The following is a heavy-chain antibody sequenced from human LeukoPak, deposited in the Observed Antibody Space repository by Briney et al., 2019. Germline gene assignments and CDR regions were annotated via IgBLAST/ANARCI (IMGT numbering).Heavy chain of an antibody. Sequence: GGSLRLSCAASGFTFSSYWMHWVRQAPGKGLVWVSRIKSDGSTTSYADSVKGRFTISRDNAKNPLYLQMNSLRAEDTAVYYCARDAFGVDKSPFWGQGTLVTVSS. D-gene: IGHD3-3*01. J-gene: IGHJ4*02. CDR3: ARDAFGVDKSPF. CDR1: GFTFSSYW. V-gene: IGHV3-74*01. CDR2: IKSDGSTT.